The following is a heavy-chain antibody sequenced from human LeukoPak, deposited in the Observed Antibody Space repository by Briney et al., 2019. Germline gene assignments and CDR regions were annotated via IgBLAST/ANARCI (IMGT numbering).Heavy chain of an antibody. CDR1: GSTFSRYW. CDR3: ARAPSEVGGYYPEYFRH. Sequence: PGGSLRLSCEASGSTFSRYWMHWVRQAPGKGLVWVSRIKSDGKTNYADSVKGRFTISRDNAKNTVSLQMDSLRAEDTGVYYCARAPSEVGGYYPEYFRHWGQGTLVTVSS. V-gene: IGHV3-74*01. J-gene: IGHJ1*01. D-gene: IGHD3-22*01. CDR2: IKSDGKT.